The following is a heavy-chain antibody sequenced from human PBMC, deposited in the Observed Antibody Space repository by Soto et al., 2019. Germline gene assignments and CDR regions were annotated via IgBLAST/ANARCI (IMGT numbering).Heavy chain of an antibody. D-gene: IGHD6-25*01. J-gene: IGHJ5*02. CDR3: ARHGPREAAAHYYWFDP. V-gene: IGHV5-51*01. Sequence: VQLVQSGAEVKKPGESLKISCKGSGYSSTSYWIGWVRQMPGKGLEWMGIIYPADSNTRYSPSFQGQVTISADKSIHTAALKWSSLKASDTAMYFCARHGPREAAAHYYWFDPWGQGTLVTVST. CDR1: GYSSTSYW. CDR2: IYPADSNT.